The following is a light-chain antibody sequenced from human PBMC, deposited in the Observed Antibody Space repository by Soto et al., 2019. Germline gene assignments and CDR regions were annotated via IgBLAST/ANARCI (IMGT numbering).Light chain of an antibody. CDR2: AAS. CDR1: QGIGND. CDR3: LQDFHFPLS. J-gene: IGKJ4*01. Sequence: AIQMTQSPSSLSASVGDRVTITCRASQGIGNDLAWYQQKPGKAPKLLIYAASTLQSGVPSRFSGNGSGTDYSLTISSLQPGDLASYYCLQDFHFPLSLGGGTTVEIK. V-gene: IGKV1-6*02.